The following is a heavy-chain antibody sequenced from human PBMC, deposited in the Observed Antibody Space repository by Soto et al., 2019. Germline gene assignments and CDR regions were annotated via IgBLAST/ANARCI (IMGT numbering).Heavy chain of an antibody. J-gene: IGHJ4*02. CDR2: INHSGNT. CDR1: GGSFSGYC. V-gene: IGHV4-34*01. D-gene: IGHD6-19*01. CDR3: GRGGWYVDY. Sequence: SETLSLTCAVYGGSFSGYCWSWFRQPPGKGLEWIGDINHSGNTNYNSSLKSRVTISVDTSKNQFSLILSSVTAADTAVYYCGRGGWYVDYWGRGTLVTVSS.